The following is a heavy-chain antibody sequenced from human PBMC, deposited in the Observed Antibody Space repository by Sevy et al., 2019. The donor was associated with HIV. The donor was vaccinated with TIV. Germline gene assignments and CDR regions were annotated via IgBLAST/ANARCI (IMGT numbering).Heavy chain of an antibody. Sequence: SETLSLTCTVSGGSITSLYWNWIRQPPGKGLEWIANIYYNGHINYNPSLKSRVTLSLDTSKNQFSLRLSSVTAADTAMYCAGANAWGRGYSWGQGTLVTVSS. CDR3: GANAWGRGYS. D-gene: IGHD1-26*01. V-gene: IGHV4-59*08. CDR1: GGSITSLY. J-gene: IGHJ4*02. CDR2: IYYNGHI.